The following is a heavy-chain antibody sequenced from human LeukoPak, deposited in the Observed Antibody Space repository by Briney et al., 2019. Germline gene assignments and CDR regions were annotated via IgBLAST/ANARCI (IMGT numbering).Heavy chain of an antibody. CDR1: GYSISSGYY. J-gene: IGHJ3*02. V-gene: IGHV4-38-2*02. Sequence: SETLSLTCTVSGYSISSGYYWGRIRQPPGKGLDWIGSIWHGGTTNYNPSLKSRVTISVDTSKNQFSLKLSSVTAADTAVYYCARGLWPSYAFDIWGQGTMVTVSS. D-gene: IGHD2-21*01. CDR2: IWHGGTT. CDR3: ARGLWPSYAFDI.